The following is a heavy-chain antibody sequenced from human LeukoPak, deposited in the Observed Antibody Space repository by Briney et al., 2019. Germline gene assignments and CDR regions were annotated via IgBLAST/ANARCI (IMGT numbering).Heavy chain of an antibody. V-gene: IGHV3-7*01. J-gene: IGHJ4*02. D-gene: IGHD5-12*01. CDR1: GFTFSNYW. CDR3: VRDGGVSGYDLLDY. Sequence: PGGSLRLSCAASGFTFSNYWMTWVRQAPGKGLEWVAHINQDGSEEHYMDSVKARFTISGDNAKNSLSLQMNSLRAEDTAVYYCVRDGGVSGYDLLDYWGQGALVTVSS. CDR2: INQDGSEE.